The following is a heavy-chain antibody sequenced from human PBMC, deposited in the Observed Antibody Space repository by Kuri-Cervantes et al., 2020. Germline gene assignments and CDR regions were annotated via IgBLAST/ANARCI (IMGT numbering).Heavy chain of an antibody. D-gene: IGHD6-19*01. CDR2: IKQDGSEK. V-gene: IGHV3-7*01. Sequence: GGSLRLSCAASGFTFSSYWMHWVRQAPGKGLEWVANIKQDGSEKYYVDSVKGRFTISRDNAKNSLYLQMNSLRAEDTAVYYCAREVGGGWYFGYYYGMDVWGQGTTVTVSS. CDR1: GFTFSSYW. CDR3: AREVGGGWYFGYYYGMDV. J-gene: IGHJ6*02.